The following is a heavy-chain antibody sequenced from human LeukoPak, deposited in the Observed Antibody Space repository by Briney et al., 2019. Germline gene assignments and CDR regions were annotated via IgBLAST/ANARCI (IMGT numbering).Heavy chain of an antibody. D-gene: IGHD3-10*01. V-gene: IGHV4-4*07. CDR1: GASISSYY. Sequence: SETLSLTCTVSGASISSYYWSWLRQSAGKGLEWIGLIYTSGSTNYNPSLKSRVTMSVDTSKNQFSLKLSSVTAADTAVYYCARDQVMVRGVISAFDIWGEGTIVTVSS. J-gene: IGHJ3*02. CDR2: IYTSGST. CDR3: ARDQVMVRGVISAFDI.